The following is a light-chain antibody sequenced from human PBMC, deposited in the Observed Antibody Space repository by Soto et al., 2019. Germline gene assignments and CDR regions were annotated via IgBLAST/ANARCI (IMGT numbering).Light chain of an antibody. CDR1: QSISIW. CDR3: QQYDSHST. CDR2: RAS. J-gene: IGKJ1*01. Sequence: DIQITQSPSTLSASVGDRVTITCRASQSISIWLAWYQQKPGKAPNLLIYRASTLKSGVPSRFSGRGSGTEFTLTISSLQPDDFATYYGQQYDSHSTFGQGTKVEIK. V-gene: IGKV1-5*03.